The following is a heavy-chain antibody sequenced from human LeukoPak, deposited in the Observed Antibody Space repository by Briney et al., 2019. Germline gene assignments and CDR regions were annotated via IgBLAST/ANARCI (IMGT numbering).Heavy chain of an antibody. CDR3: ARDRGRYYMDV. D-gene: IGHD6-25*01. Sequence: GGSLRLSCAASGFTFSSYDMHWVRQATGKGLEWVSGIGTAGDKYYSGSVKGRFTISRENAKSSLYLQMKSLRAGDTAVYYCARDRGRYYMDVWGKGTTVTISS. CDR1: GFTFSSYD. J-gene: IGHJ6*03. CDR2: IGTAGDK. V-gene: IGHV3-13*01.